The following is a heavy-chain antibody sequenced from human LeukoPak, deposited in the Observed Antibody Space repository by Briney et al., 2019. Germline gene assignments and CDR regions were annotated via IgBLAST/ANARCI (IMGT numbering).Heavy chain of an antibody. V-gene: IGHV1-2*02. CDR1: GYTFTGYY. D-gene: IGHD6-13*01. CDR3: ARATDISSWYLAY. J-gene: IGHJ4*02. CDR2: LSPNSGDT. Sequence: ASVKVSCKASGYTFTGYYLHWVRQAPGRELEWMGWLSPNSGDTEFAQKFQGRVTMTRDTSISTAYMELSSLTSDDTAVYYCARATDISSWYLAYWGQGTLVTVSS.